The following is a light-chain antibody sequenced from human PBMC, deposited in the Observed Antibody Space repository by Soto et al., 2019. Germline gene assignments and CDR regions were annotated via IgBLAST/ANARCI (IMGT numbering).Light chain of an antibody. V-gene: IGKV1-5*03. Sequence: DIQMTQSPSTLSASVGDRVTITCRSSQTIDSWLAWYQQRPGKPPNLLIYKASSLESGVPSRFSGSGSGTEFTLTISSLQPDDFATYYCQQYDNFPRAINFGQGTRLEIK. CDR2: KAS. CDR3: QQYDNFPRAIN. J-gene: IGKJ5*01. CDR1: QTIDSW.